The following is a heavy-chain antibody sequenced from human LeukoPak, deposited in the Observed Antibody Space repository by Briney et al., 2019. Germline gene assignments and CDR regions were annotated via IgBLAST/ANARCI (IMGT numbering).Heavy chain of an antibody. J-gene: IGHJ6*03. CDR1: GGSISSYY. CDR2: IYYSGST. D-gene: IGHD1-14*01. V-gene: IGHV4-59*01. CDR3: ARGPETPYYYYYMDV. Sequence: KPSETLSLTCTVSGGSISSYYWSWIRQPPGKGLEWIGYIYYSGSTNYNPSLKSRVTISVDTSKNQFSLKLSSVTAADTAVYYCARGPETPYYYYYMDVWGKGTTATVSS.